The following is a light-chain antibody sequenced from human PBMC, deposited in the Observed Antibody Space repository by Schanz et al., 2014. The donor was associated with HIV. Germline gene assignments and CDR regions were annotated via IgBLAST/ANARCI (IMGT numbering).Light chain of an antibody. CDR2: DVS. CDR3: IAYTSDTVL. J-gene: IGLJ2*01. Sequence: QSVLTQPASVSGSPGQSITISCTGTSDDVGGYNYVSWFQQHPGKAPKLIIYDVSSRPSGVSNRFSGSKSGNTASLTISGLQPEDEADYYCIAYTSDTVLFGGGTKLTVL. V-gene: IGLV2-14*01. CDR1: SDDVGGYNY.